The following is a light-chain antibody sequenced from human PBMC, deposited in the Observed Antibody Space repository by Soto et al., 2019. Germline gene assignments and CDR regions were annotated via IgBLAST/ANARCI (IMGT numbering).Light chain of an antibody. CDR2: AAS. Sequence: DIQMTQSPSSLSASVGDRVTITCRASQDIRNDLGWYQQTQGKAPKRLIYAASTLQSGVPSRFSGSGSGTEFTLTINSLQPEDFATYFCLQYNNYPFTFGQGTRLEIK. CDR3: LQYNNYPFT. J-gene: IGKJ5*01. V-gene: IGKV1-17*01. CDR1: QDIRND.